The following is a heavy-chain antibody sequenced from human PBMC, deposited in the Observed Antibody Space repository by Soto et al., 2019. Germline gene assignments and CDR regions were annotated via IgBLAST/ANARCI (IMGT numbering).Heavy chain of an antibody. CDR2: LSDRGTS. CDR1: GFSVSIY. Sequence: PGGPLRLSCAASGFSVSIYMSWVRQAPGKGLEWVSTLSDRGTSHYADSVTGRFSVSRDNSKNTLYLQMNGLRVEDTAIYYCAGDYASGAYDFRGQGTQVTVSS. V-gene: IGHV3-53*01. CDR3: AGDYASGAYDF. D-gene: IGHD5-12*01. J-gene: IGHJ4*02.